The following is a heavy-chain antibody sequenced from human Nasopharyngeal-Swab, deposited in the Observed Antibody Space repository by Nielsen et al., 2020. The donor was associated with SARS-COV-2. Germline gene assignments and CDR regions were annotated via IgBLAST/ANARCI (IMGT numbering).Heavy chain of an antibody. CDR1: GFTFSSYA. V-gene: IGHV3-30-3*01. D-gene: IGHD1-26*01. J-gene: IGHJ3*02. CDR3: ARASSGSYWSAFDI. Sequence: GESLKISCVASGFTFSSYAMHWVRQAPGKGLEWVAVISYDGSNKYYADSVKGRFTISRDNSKNTLYLQMNSLRAEDTAVYYCARASSGSYWSAFDIWGQGTMVTVSS. CDR2: ISYDGSNK.